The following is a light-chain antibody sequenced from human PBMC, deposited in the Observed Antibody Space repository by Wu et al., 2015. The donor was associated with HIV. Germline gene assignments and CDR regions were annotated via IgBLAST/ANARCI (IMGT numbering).Light chain of an antibody. J-gene: IGKJ4*01. V-gene: IGKV1-39*01. Sequence: DMQMTQSPSSLSASVGDRVTITCRTSHSISNYLNWYQQKPGKAPSLLIYAAFSLQTGVPSRFSGSASGTEFNLTINSLQPEDFATYYCQESYTTPATFGGGTQVEI. CDR2: AAF. CDR1: HSISNY. CDR3: QESYTTPAT.